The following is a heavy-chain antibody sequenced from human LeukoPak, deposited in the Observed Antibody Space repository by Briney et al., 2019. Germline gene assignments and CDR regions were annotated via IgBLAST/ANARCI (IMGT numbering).Heavy chain of an antibody. CDR2: ISSSSSYI. CDR3: AREDYTDY. D-gene: IGHD4-11*01. Sequence: GFIFSNXXXXXXXQXPGKGLEWVSSISSSSSYIYYADSVKGRFTISRDNAKNSLYLQMNSLRAEDTAVYYCAREDYTDYWGQGTLVTVPS. J-gene: IGHJ4*02. CDR1: GFIFSNXX. V-gene: IGHV3-21*01.